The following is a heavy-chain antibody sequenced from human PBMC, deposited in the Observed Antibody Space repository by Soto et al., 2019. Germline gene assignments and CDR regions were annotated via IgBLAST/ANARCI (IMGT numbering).Heavy chain of an antibody. CDR3: VRVTQYTGSMNYDY. D-gene: IGHD2-8*02. CDR1: GFSLSNGKMG. V-gene: IGHV2-26*01. Sequence: QVTLQESGPVLVKPTETLTLTCTVSGFSLSNGKMGVSWIRQPPGKALEWLAHILSNDEKLYSTSLKSRLTISKDTSKSQVVLTMTNLDPMDTATYYCVRVTQYTGSMNYDYWGQGTLVTVSS. CDR2: ILSNDEK. J-gene: IGHJ4*02.